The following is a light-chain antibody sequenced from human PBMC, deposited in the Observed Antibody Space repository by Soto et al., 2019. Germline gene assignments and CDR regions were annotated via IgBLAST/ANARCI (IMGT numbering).Light chain of an antibody. CDR3: HQYDNWPQT. Sequence: PATLSVSPGEGATLCCRASQGIGDTLAWYQHKPGNPPSLLIYATSNSATGVPTRFSGSTSAAEFTASINSPQSDDFAVYYCHQYDNWPQTSGQGNRLEI. CDR2: ATS. J-gene: IGKJ5*01. CDR1: QGIGDT. V-gene: IGKV3-15*01.